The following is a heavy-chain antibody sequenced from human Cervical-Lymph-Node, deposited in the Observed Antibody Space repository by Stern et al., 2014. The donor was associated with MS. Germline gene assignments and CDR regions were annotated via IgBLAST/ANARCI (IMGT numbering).Heavy chain of an antibody. D-gene: IGHD6-6*01. Sequence: VQLEESGAEVKKPGSSVKVSCKASGGTFNTNVISWVRQAPGQGLEWMGGIIPIFGTALYAQKFQGRVTITANESTRAVYMERSSLRSEDTAVYYCARAAYSTSSYNYWGQGTLVIVSS. J-gene: IGHJ4*02. CDR2: IIPIFGTA. CDR1: GGTFNTNV. CDR3: ARAAYSTSSYNY. V-gene: IGHV1-69*01.